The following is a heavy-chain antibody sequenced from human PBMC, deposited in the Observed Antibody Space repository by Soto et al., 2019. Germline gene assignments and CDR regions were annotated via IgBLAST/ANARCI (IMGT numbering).Heavy chain of an antibody. D-gene: IGHD6-6*01. J-gene: IGHJ6*02. CDR1: GYTFTGYY. CDR3: ARDPGSSSFPYSGSGYYYGMDV. Sequence: ASVKVSCKASGYTFTGYYMHWVRQAPGQGLEWMGWINPNSGGTNYAQKFQGRVTMTRDTSTSTAYMELSRLRSDDTAVYYCARDPGSSSFPYSGSGYYYGMDVWGQGTTVTVSS. V-gene: IGHV1-2*02. CDR2: INPNSGGT.